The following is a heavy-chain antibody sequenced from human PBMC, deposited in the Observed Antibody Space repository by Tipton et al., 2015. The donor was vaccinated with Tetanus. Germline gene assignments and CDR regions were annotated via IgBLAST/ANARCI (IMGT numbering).Heavy chain of an antibody. Sequence: TLSLTCTVSGGSISTYYWSWIRQPAGQGLERIGRIYTSGSTNYTPSLKRRATMSVDTSNNQFSLKLSSVTAADTAVYYCARDVWRYYDSSGYQDHDAFDIWGQGTMVTVSS. CDR3: ARDVWRYYDSSGYQDHDAFDI. CDR1: GGSISTYY. J-gene: IGHJ3*02. V-gene: IGHV4-4*07. D-gene: IGHD3-22*01. CDR2: IYTSGST.